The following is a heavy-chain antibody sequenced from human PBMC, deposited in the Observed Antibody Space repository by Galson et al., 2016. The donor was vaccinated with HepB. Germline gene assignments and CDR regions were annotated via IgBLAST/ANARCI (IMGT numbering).Heavy chain of an antibody. CDR3: ARAIDSGSYFQDLGKLFDY. D-gene: IGHD1-26*01. CDR1: GGSTSSSY. CDR2: IFYSGST. Sequence: SETLSLTCTVSGGSTSSSYWSWIRQPPGKGLEWIGYIFYSGSTNYNPSLKSRVTISVDTSKNHFSLSLSSVTAADTAVYYCARAIDSGSYFQDLGKLFDYWGQGTLVTVSS. V-gene: IGHV4-59*01. J-gene: IGHJ4*02.